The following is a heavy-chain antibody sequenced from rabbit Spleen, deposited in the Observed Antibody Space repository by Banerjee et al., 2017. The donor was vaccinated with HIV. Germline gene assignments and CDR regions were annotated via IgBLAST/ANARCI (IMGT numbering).Heavy chain of an antibody. CDR1: GFSFSSSDY. CDR3: ARFYAGYGDFGYAAM. V-gene: IGHV1S40*01. Sequence: QSLEESGGDLVKPGASLTLTCTASGFSFSSSDYMCWVRQAPGKGLEWISCIAGSSSGFTYSATWAKGRFTCSKTSSTTVTLRMTSLTGADTATYFCARFYAGYGDFGYAAMWGPGTLVTV. J-gene: IGHJ4*01. CDR2: IAGSSSGFT. D-gene: IGHD7-1*01.